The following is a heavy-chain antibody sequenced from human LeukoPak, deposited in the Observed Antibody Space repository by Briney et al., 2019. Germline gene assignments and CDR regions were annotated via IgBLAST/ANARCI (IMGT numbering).Heavy chain of an antibody. D-gene: IGHD4-11*01. V-gene: IGHV3-30*03. CDR1: GFTFRSYS. Sequence: GGSLRLSCAASGFTFRSYSMNWVRQAPGKGLEWVAVMSYDGSNKYYADSVKGRFTISRDNSKNTLYLQMNSLRAEDTAVYYCGTYSINNAREFQYWGQGTLVTVPS. CDR2: MSYDGSNK. CDR3: GTYSINNAREFQY. J-gene: IGHJ1*01.